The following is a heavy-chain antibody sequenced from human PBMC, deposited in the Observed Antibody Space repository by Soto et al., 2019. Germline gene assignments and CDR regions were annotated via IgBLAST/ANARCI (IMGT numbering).Heavy chain of an antibody. Sequence: TLSLPFAVSGGSISSGGYSWSWIRQPPGKGLEWIGYIYHSGSTYYNPSLKSRVTISVDRSKNQFHLKLSSVTAADTAVYYCARVPDRWGQGTLVTVSS. CDR3: ARVPDR. CDR2: IYHSGST. CDR1: GGSISSGGYS. D-gene: IGHD2-2*01. V-gene: IGHV4-30-2*01. J-gene: IGHJ5*02.